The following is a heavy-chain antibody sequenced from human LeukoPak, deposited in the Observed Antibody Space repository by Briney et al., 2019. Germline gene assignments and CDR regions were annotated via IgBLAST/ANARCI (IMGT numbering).Heavy chain of an antibody. V-gene: IGHV4-59*08. CDR3: ARQGGAYSFGF. D-gene: IGHD2-15*01. Sequence: SETLSLTCSVSGGSISSYFWSWIRQPPGKGLEWIAYIQNSGTTYYNPSLKSRVTISVDTSKNQFSLKVNSMTAADTAVYYCARQGGAYSFGFGGQGALVTGSS. CDR2: IQNSGTT. J-gene: IGHJ4*02. CDR1: GGSISSYF.